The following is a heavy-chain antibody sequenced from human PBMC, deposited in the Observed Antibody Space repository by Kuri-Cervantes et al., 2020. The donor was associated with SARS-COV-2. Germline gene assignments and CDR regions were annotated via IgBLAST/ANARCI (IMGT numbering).Heavy chain of an antibody. CDR2: ISANNGNT. Sequence: ASVKVSCQASGYTFTGYYMHWVRQAPGQGLEWMGWISANNGNTNYAQKLQGRVTMTTDTSTSTAYMELKSLRSDDTAVYYCARDRDYYDSGDYWGQGALVTDSS. J-gene: IGHJ4*02. CDR3: ARDRDYYDSGDY. CDR1: GYTFTGYY. V-gene: IGHV1-18*04. D-gene: IGHD3-22*01.